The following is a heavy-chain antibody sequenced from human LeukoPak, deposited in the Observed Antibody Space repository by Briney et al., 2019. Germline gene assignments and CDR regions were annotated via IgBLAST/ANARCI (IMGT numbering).Heavy chain of an antibody. CDR2: IIPIFGTA. CDR3: ARDKWELLGPFDY. D-gene: IGHD1-26*01. CDR1: GYTLTSFG. V-gene: IGHV1-69*05. J-gene: IGHJ4*02. Sequence: SVKVSCKASGYTLTSFGISWVRQAPGQGLEWMGGIIPIFGTANYAQKFQGRVTITTDESTSTAYMELSSLRSEDTAVYYCARDKWELLGPFDYWGQGTLVTVSS.